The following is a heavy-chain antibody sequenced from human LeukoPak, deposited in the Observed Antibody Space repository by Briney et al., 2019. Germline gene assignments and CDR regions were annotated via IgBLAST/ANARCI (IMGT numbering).Heavy chain of an antibody. D-gene: IGHD4/OR15-4a*01. Sequence: GESLKISCKGSGYKFTDYWIAWVRQMPGKGLEWMGMIYPRDSDTRYSPPFQGHVTISADKSIATAYLQWSSLKASDTAMYYCARHIGLTTRYFDYWGQGTLVTVSS. CDR1: GYKFTDYW. J-gene: IGHJ4*02. CDR2: IYPRDSDT. V-gene: IGHV5-51*01. CDR3: ARHIGLTTRYFDY.